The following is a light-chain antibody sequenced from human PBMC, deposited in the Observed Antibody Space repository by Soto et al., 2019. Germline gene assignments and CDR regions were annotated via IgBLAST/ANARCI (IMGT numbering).Light chain of an antibody. CDR1: ISNIGSNH. CDR2: RNN. CDR3: ATWDDRLSGRVV. Sequence: QSVLTQPPSASGTPGQRVTISCSGTISNIGSNHVYWYQQLPGMAPTLLIYRNNQRPSGVPDRFSGSKSGTSASLAISGLRSEDEADYYCATWDDRLSGRVVFGTGTKLTVL. V-gene: IGLV1-47*01. J-gene: IGLJ1*01.